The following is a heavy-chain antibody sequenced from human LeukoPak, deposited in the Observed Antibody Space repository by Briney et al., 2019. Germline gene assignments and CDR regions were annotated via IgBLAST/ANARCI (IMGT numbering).Heavy chain of an antibody. CDR2: ISSSSSYI. CDR3: ARAGSGRSPDRFDP. D-gene: IGHD1-26*01. CDR1: GFTFSTYS. V-gene: IGHV3-21*06. Sequence: GGSLRLSCAASGFTFSTYSMSWVRQAPGKGLEWVSSISSSSSYIYYADSVKGRFTISRDNAKNSLYLQMNSLRAEDTAVYYCARAGSGRSPDRFDPWGQGTLVTVSS. J-gene: IGHJ5*02.